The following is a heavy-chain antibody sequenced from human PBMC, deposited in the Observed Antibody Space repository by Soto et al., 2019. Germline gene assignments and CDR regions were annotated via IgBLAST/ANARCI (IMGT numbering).Heavy chain of an antibody. CDR2: SGSSSSAI. CDR3: ARDLYGDRSDY. Sequence: EVQLVESGGGLVQPGGSLRLSCAASGFTFSSYNMNWVRQVPGKGLEWLSYSGSSSSAIYYADSVKGRFSISRDNAKNSLSLQMNSLSDEDTAVYYCARDLYGDRSDYWGQGTLVTVSS. V-gene: IGHV3-48*02. CDR1: GFTFSSYN. J-gene: IGHJ4*02. D-gene: IGHD4-17*01.